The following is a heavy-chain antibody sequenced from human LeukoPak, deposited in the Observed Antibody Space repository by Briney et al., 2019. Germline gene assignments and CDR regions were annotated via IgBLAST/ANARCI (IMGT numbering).Heavy chain of an antibody. D-gene: IGHD5-12*01. CDR2: IYTSGST. Sequence: PSETLSLTCTVSGGSISSYYWSWIRQPAGKGLEWIGRIYTSGSTNYNPSLKSRVTMSVDTSKNQFSLKLSSVTAADTAVYYCARDQGSGYDIDYYYYGMGVWGQGTTVTVSS. CDR3: ARDQGSGYDIDYYYYGMGV. J-gene: IGHJ6*02. V-gene: IGHV4-4*07. CDR1: GGSISSYY.